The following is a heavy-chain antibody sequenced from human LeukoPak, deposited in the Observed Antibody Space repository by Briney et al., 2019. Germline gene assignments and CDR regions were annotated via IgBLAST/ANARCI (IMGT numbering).Heavy chain of an antibody. CDR3: ARADYLDH. V-gene: IGHV3-7*02. CDR2: INQDGDEK. CDR1: GFTFSSYS. Sequence: GGSLRLSCAASGFTFSSYSMTWVRRAPGKGLEWVASINQDGDEKHYVDSVKGRFTISRDSAKNSLYLQMNSPRVEDTAVYYCARADYLDHWGQGTLVTVSS. J-gene: IGHJ4*02.